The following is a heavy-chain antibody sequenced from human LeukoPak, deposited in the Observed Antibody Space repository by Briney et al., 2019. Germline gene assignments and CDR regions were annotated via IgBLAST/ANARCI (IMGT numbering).Heavy chain of an antibody. CDR1: GGSISSGSYY. CDR3: ARGQSGSYHNDY. V-gene: IGHV4-61*02. Sequence: SGTLSLTCTVSGGSISSGSYYWSWIRQPAGKGLEWIGRIYTSGSTNYNPSLKSRVTISVDTSKNQFSLKLSSVTAADTAVYYCARGQSGSYHNDYWGQGTLVTVSS. J-gene: IGHJ4*02. CDR2: IYTSGST. D-gene: IGHD1-26*01.